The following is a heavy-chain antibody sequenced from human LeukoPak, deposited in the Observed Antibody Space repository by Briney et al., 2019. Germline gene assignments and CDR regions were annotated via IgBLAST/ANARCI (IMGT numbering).Heavy chain of an antibody. Sequence: GGALRLSCAASGFTFSSYWMSWVRQAPGKGLEWVANIKQEGSEKYYVDSVKGRYTISRDNAKNSLYLQMNSLRAEDTAVYYCARGNIVVVPAAYSSWGQGTLVTVSS. J-gene: IGHJ5*02. V-gene: IGHV3-7*01. CDR1: GFTFSSYW. CDR3: ARGNIVVVPAAYSS. D-gene: IGHD2-2*01. CDR2: IKQEGSEK.